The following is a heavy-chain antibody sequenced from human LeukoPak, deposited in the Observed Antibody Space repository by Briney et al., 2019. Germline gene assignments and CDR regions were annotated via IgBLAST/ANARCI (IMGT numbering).Heavy chain of an antibody. CDR2: MDPNSGNT. Sequence: ASVKVSCKASGYAFTSYDINWVRQATGQGLGWMGWMDPNSGNTGYAQKFQGRVTMTRSTSISTAYMELSSLRAEDTAVYYCARDNRVAVFAFDIWGQGTMVTVSS. V-gene: IGHV1-8*01. D-gene: IGHD6-19*01. J-gene: IGHJ3*02. CDR3: ARDNRVAVFAFDI. CDR1: GYAFTSYD.